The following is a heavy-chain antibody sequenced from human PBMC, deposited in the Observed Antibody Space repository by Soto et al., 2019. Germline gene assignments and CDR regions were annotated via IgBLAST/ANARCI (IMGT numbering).Heavy chain of an antibody. Sequence: GGSLRLSCAASGFTFSCFGMNWVRQAPGKGLEWVSYISTIDIKYYTDSVKGRINNSRDKTKNSMCMHMNNLRAEDTAVYYCAQALSKSVGYYFDYWGQGALVTVSS. CDR2: ISTIDIK. V-gene: IGHV3-48*03. J-gene: IGHJ4*02. CDR1: GFTFSCFG. CDR3: AQALSKSVGYYFDY. D-gene: IGHD3-16*02.